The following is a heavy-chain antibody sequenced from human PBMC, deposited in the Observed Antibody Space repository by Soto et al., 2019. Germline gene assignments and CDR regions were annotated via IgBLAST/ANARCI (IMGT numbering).Heavy chain of an antibody. CDR2: MTGVGGSI. CDR3: AKYPEYSAYDGSYFDS. V-gene: IGHV3-23*01. Sequence: PGGSLRLSCRASGFSFLYYPMTWVRQAPGKGLEWVSGMTGVGGSIYYADSVKGRFTVSRDSSKSTLFLQMNSLRPEDTAVYYCAKYPEYSAYDGSYFDSWGQGTLVTVSS. J-gene: IGHJ4*02. CDR1: GFSFLYYP. D-gene: IGHD5-12*01.